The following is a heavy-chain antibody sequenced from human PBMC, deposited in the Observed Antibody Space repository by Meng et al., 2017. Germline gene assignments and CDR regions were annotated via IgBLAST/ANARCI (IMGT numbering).Heavy chain of an antibody. Sequence: HVQLQESGPGPVKPSGPLSLTCTVSGGSVSSGSYYWSGLRQPQGKGLEWIGYIYYSGSTNYNPSLKSRVTISVDTSKNQFSLKLSSVTAADTAVYYCARDCSGGSCYSIGVWGQGTLVTVFS. D-gene: IGHD2-15*01. CDR3: ARDCSGGSCYSIGV. V-gene: IGHV4-61*01. CDR2: IYYSGST. J-gene: IGHJ4*02. CDR1: GGSVSSGSYY.